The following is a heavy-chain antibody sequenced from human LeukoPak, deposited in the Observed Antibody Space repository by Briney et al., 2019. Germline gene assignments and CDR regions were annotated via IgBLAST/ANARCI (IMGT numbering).Heavy chain of an antibody. J-gene: IGHJ2*01. CDR2: INHSGST. CDR1: GGSFSGYY. Sequence: PSETLSLTCAVYGGSFSGYYWSWIRQPPGKGLEWIGEINHSGSTNYNPSLKSRVTISVDTSKNQFPLKLSSVTAADTAVYYCARGSRGIAAAGTHRPTYFDLWGRGTLVTVSS. V-gene: IGHV4-34*01. CDR3: ARGSRGIAAAGTHRPTYFDL. D-gene: IGHD6-13*01.